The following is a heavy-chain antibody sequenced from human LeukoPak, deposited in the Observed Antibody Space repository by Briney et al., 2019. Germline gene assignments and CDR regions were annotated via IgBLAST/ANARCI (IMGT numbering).Heavy chain of an antibody. CDR3: ARGAVAAHDAFDI. J-gene: IGHJ3*02. CDR2: ISKSGDST. D-gene: IGHD6-19*01. CDR1: GFSFSSYA. V-gene: IGHV3-23*01. Sequence: QPGGSLRLSCAASGFSFSSYAMSWVRQAPGKGLEWVSAISKSGDSTFYADSVKGRFTISRDNSQNTLYVQMNSLRAEDTAVYYCARGAVAAHDAFDIWGQGTMVTVSS.